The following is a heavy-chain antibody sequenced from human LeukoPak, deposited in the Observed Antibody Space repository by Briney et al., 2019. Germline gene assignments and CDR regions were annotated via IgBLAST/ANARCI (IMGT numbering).Heavy chain of an antibody. Sequence: GGSLRLSCAASGFTSSSYGMHWVRQAPGKGLEWVAFIRYDGSNKYYADSVKGRFTISRDNSKNTLYLQMNSLRAEDTAVYYCAKMMYYDFWSGYCFDYWGQGTLVTVSS. J-gene: IGHJ4*02. CDR3: AKMMYYDFWSGYCFDY. V-gene: IGHV3-30*02. CDR2: IRYDGSNK. CDR1: GFTSSSYG. D-gene: IGHD3-3*01.